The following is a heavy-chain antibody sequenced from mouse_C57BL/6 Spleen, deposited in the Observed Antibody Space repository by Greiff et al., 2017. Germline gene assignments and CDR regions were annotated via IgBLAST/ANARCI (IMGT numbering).Heavy chain of an antibody. J-gene: IGHJ1*03. CDR3: AREVYAYWYCDF. CDR2: IGPNSGGY. CDR1: GYTFSSYW. D-gene: IGHD1-1*01. V-gene: IGHV1-72*01. Sequence: QVQLQQPGGELVKPGASVKLSCEASGYTFSSYWMHWVKQRPGRGLEWIGRIGPNSGGYTYHEEFTSKATLTVDKPTSTAYIQLSSLTSEDSAVDYCAREVYAYWYCDFWGTGTTVTVSS.